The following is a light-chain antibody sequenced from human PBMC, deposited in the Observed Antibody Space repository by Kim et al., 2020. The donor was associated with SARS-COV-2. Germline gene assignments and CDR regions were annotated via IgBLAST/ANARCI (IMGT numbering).Light chain of an antibody. CDR1: QSLLHSNGYNY. J-gene: IGKJ2*01. V-gene: IGKV2-28*01. Sequence: DIVMTQSPLSLPVTPGEPASISCRSSQSLLHSNGYNYLDWYLQKPGQSPQLLIYLGSNRASGVPDRFSGSGSGTDFTLKISRVEAEDVGVYYCTQAPQTPHTFGQGTKLEI. CDR2: LGS. CDR3: TQAPQTPHT.